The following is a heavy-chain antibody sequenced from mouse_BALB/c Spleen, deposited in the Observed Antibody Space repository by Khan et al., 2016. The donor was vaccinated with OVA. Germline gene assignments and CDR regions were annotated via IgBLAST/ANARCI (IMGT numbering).Heavy chain of an antibody. CDR1: GFSLTNYG. Sequence: QVQLKESGPGLVAPSQSLSITCTISGFSLTNYGVHWVRQPPGKGLEWLVVIWSDGSTTYNSALKSRLSISKDNSKSQVFLKMNSLQTDDTAMYYCSRQPYYHYYIMDYWGRGTSVPVSS. D-gene: IGHD2-10*01. CDR3: SRQPYYHYYIMDY. CDR2: IWSDGST. J-gene: IGHJ4*01. V-gene: IGHV2-6-1*01.